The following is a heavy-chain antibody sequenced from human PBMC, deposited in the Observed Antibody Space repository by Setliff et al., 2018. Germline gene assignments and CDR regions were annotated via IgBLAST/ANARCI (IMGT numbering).Heavy chain of an antibody. CDR3: ARARSNGWEEPDY. CDR1: GFTFPTYW. J-gene: IGHJ4*02. V-gene: IGHV3-7*01. CDR2: IKGDESEK. D-gene: IGHD6-19*01. Sequence: LRLSCAASGFTFPTYWMTWVRQAPGKGLEWVANIKGDESEKYYVDSVKGRFTISRDNAKNSLYLQMNNLTAEDTAVYFCARARSNGWEEPDYWGQGTLVTVSS.